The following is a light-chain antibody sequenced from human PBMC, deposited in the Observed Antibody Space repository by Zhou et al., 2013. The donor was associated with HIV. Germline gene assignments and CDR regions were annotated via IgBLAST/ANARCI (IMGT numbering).Light chain of an antibody. CDR2: DAS. CDR3: QQGYGVPLT. CDR1: INIRTS. Sequence: IQMTQSPSSLSASIGDRVTITCRARINIRTSLNWYQQKPGKTPNLIIHDASDLQSGVPSRFNGSGSGTDFTLTLTSLRPEDFATYYCQQGYGVPLTFGGGTKVAIK. J-gene: IGKJ4*01. V-gene: IGKV1-39*01.